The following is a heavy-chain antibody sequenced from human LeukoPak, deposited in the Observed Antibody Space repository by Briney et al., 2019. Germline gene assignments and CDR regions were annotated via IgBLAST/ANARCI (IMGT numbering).Heavy chain of an antibody. CDR3: ARWVTLNDAFDI. CDR2: IYSGGST. D-gene: IGHD2-21*02. V-gene: IGHV3-53*01. CDR1: GFTFSSYA. Sequence: PGGSLRLSCAASGFTFSSYAMHWVRQAPGKGLEWVSVIYSGGSTYYADSVKGRFTISRDNSKNTLYLQMNSLRAEDTAVYYCARWVTLNDAFDIWGQGTMVTVSS. J-gene: IGHJ3*02.